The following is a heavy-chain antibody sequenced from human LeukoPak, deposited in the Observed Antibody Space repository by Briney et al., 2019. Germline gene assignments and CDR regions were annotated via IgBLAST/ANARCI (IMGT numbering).Heavy chain of an antibody. Sequence: SETLSLTCTVSGGSISSSSYYWGWIRQPPGTGLEWIGSIYYSGSTYYNPSLKSRVTISVDTSKNQFSLKLSSVTAADTAVYYCASHSGSYGACDIWGQGTMVTVS. V-gene: IGHV4-39*07. CDR1: GGSISSSSYY. D-gene: IGHD1-26*01. J-gene: IGHJ3*02. CDR3: ASHSGSYGACDI. CDR2: IYYSGST.